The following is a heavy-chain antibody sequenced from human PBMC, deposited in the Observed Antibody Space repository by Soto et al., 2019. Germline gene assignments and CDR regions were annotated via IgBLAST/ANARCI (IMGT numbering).Heavy chain of an antibody. CDR3: VKDFFSSGG. CDR2: ITDTGGTT. J-gene: IGHJ4*02. Sequence: GGSLRLSCAASGFTFSSYAMCWVRQAPGKGLEWVSTITDTGGTTYYADSVKGRFTISRDNSKNTLYLQMNSLRAEDTAVYYCVKDFFSSGGWGQGSLVTVSS. CDR1: GFTFSSYA. D-gene: IGHD3-10*01. V-gene: IGHV3-23*01.